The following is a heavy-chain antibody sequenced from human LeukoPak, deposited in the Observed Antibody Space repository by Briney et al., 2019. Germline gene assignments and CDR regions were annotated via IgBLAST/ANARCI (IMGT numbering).Heavy chain of an antibody. CDR2: ISSSGAST. CDR3: AKDLDTWKFGYGHYYFDY. J-gene: IGHJ4*02. V-gene: IGHV3-23*01. Sequence: GGSLRLSFAASGFTLGSYAMGWVRQAPGKGLEWVSAISSSGASTYYADSVKGRFTISRDNSKNTLYLQMNSLRAEDTAVYYCAKDLDTWKFGYGHYYFDYWGQGTLVTVSS. CDR1: GFTLGSYA. D-gene: IGHD1-20*01.